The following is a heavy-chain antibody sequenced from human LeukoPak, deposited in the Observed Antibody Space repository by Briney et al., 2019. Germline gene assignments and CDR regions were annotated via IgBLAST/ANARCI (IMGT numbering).Heavy chain of an antibody. J-gene: IGHJ4*02. CDR1: GGSFSGYY. V-gene: IGHV4-34*01. CDR3: ARRMITFGGVIVRPFGY. Sequence: PSETLSLTCAVYGGSFSGYYWSWIRQPPGKGLEWIGKINHSGSTNYNPSLKSRVTISVDTSKNQFSLKLSSVTAADTAVYYCARRMITFGGVIVRPFGYWGQGTLVTVSS. CDR2: INHSGST. D-gene: IGHD3-16*02.